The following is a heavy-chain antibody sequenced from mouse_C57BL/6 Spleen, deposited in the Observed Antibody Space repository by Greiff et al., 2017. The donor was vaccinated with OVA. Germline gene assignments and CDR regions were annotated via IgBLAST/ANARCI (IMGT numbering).Heavy chain of an antibody. J-gene: IGHJ2*01. CDR2: IRSESNNYAT. V-gene: IGHV10-1*01. D-gene: IGHD2-3*01. CDR3: VRLDGY. CDR1: GFSFNTYA. Sequence: EVKVVESGGGLVQPKGSLKLSCAASGFSFNTYAMNWVRQAPGKGLEWVARIRSESNNYATSYADSVKDRFTISRDDSESMLYLQTNNLKTEDTAMYYCVRLDGYWGQGTTLTVSS.